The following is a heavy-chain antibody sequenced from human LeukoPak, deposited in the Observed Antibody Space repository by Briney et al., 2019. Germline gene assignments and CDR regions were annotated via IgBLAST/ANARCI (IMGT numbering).Heavy chain of an antibody. D-gene: IGHD1-26*01. V-gene: IGHV4-34*01. J-gene: IGHJ4*02. CDR2: INHSGST. CDR3: ARDIGFGYSGSYYFDY. CDR1: GGSFSGYY. Sequence: SETLSLTCAVYGGSFSGYYWSWIRQPPGKGLEWIGEINHSGSTNYNPSLKSRVTISVDTSKNQFSLKLSSVTAADTAMYYCARDIGFGYSGSYYFDYWGQGTLVTVSS.